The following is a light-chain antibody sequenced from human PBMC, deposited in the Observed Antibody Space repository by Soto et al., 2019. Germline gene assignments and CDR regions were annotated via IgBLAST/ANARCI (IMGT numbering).Light chain of an antibody. CDR1: SSNIGSDT. V-gene: IGLV1-44*01. CDR3: AAWDDSLNALV. CDR2: NNN. J-gene: IGLJ2*01. Sequence: QSVLTQPLSASGTFGQRGIMSCSGSSSNIGSDTVNWYQQLPGTAPKPLIYNNNQRPSGVPDRFSGSKSGTSASLAISGLQSEDEADYYCAAWDDSLNALVFGGGTKVTVL.